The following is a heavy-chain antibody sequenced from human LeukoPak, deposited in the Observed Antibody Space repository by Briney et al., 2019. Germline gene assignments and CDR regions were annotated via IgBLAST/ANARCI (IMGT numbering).Heavy chain of an antibody. J-gene: IGHJ6*02. CDR3: ARAPPYSSASWGYYGMDV. CDR2: IGIAGDT. CDR1: GFTFSSYD. V-gene: IGHV3-13*01. Sequence: RGSLRLSCAASGFTFSSYDMHWVRQTTGKGLEWVSSIGIAGDTYYPGSVKGRFTISRENAKNSLYLQMNSLRAGDTAVYYCARAPPYSSASWGYYGMDVWGQGTTVTVPS. D-gene: IGHD6-6*01.